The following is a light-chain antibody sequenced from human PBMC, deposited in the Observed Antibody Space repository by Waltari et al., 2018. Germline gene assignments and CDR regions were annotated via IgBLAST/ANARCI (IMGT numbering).Light chain of an antibody. CDR1: SSDIGSSKY. Sequence: QSALTQPASVSGSPGQAITISCTGSSSDIGSSKYVSWYQQHPGKVPKMLIYDVSNRPPGVSIRFSGSKSGNTASLIIAGRQAEDEADYYCSSLTATYTVLVGGGTNLTVL. CDR2: DVS. V-gene: IGLV2-14*03. CDR3: SSLTATYTVL. J-gene: IGLJ2*01.